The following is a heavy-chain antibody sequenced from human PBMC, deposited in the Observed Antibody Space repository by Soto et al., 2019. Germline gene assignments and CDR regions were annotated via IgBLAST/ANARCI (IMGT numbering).Heavy chain of an antibody. V-gene: IGHV4-59*01. D-gene: IGHD3-22*01. Sequence: PSETLSLTCTVSGGSISSYYWSWIRQPPGKGLEWIGYIYYSGSTNYNPSLKSRVTISVDTSKNQFSLKLSSVTAADTAVYYCARGIYYDSSGYYHDYWGQGPLVTVSS. J-gene: IGHJ4*02. CDR2: IYYSGST. CDR1: GGSISSYY. CDR3: ARGIYYDSSGYYHDY.